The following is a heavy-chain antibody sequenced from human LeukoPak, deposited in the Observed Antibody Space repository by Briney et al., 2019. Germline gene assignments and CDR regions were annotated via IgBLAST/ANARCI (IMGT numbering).Heavy chain of an antibody. V-gene: IGHV1-69*05. J-gene: IGHJ4*02. CDR1: GGTFSSYA. Sequence: SVKVSCKASGGTFSSYAISWVRQAPGQGLEWMGGIIPIFGTANYAQKFQGRVTITTDESTSTAYMELSSLRSEDTAVYYCARDGPTTTVTIDGLYYFDYWGQGTLVTVSS. CDR3: ARDGPTTTVTIDGLYYFDY. D-gene: IGHD4-17*01. CDR2: IIPIFGTA.